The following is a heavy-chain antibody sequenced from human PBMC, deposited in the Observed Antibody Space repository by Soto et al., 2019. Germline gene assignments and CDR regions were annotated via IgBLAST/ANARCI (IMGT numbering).Heavy chain of an antibody. J-gene: IGHJ6*02. Sequence: EVQLVESGGGLVQPGGSLRLSCTASGFTFSDYDMHWVRQTTGEGLEWVSTIRAAGATYYPGSVQGRFTISRENAKKSLFPQMNSLRAGDTAVYYCAREIRGAYGMEVWGQGTTVTVSS. D-gene: IGHD3-10*01. CDR1: GFTFSDYD. CDR3: AREIRGAYGMEV. V-gene: IGHV3-13*04. CDR2: IRAAGAT.